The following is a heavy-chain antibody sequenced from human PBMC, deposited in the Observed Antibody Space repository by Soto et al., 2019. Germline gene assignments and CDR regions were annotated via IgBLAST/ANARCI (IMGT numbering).Heavy chain of an antibody. V-gene: IGHV4-31*03. Sequence: QVQLQESGPGLVKPSQTLSLTCTVSGGSISSGGYYWSWIRQHPGKGLEWIGYIYYSGSPYYNPSLKSRVTIPVDTSKNQFSLKLSSVTAADTAVYYCARLSHDSSTFDYWGQGTLVTVSS. J-gene: IGHJ4*02. D-gene: IGHD3-22*01. CDR3: ARLSHDSSTFDY. CDR2: IYYSGSP. CDR1: GGSISSGGYY.